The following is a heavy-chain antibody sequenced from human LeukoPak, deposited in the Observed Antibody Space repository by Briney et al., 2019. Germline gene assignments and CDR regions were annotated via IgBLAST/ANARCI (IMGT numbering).Heavy chain of an antibody. D-gene: IGHD6-19*01. Sequence: PSQTLSLTCTVSGGSISSGGYYWSWIRQPPGKGLEWIGYIYHSGSTYYNPSLKSRVTISVDRSKNQFSLQLNSVTPEDTAVYYCAREGAGFNSWGQGTLVTVSS. J-gene: IGHJ4*02. CDR3: AREGAGFNS. CDR1: GGSISSGGYY. V-gene: IGHV4-30-2*01. CDR2: IYHSGST.